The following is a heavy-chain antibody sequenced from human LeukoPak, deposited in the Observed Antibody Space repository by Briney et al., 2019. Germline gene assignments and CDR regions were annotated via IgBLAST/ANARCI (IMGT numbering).Heavy chain of an antibody. J-gene: IGHJ4*02. CDR1: GYTFTGYY. CDR3: ATQRGSYLWGTDFDY. Sequence: ASVKVSCKASGYTFTGYYMHWVRQAPGQGLEWMGWINPNSGDTEYAQKFQGRVTMTRDTSISTAYMELSRLRSDDTAVYYCATQRGSYLWGTDFDYWGQGTLVTVSS. D-gene: IGHD3-16*01. CDR2: INPNSGDT. V-gene: IGHV1-2*02.